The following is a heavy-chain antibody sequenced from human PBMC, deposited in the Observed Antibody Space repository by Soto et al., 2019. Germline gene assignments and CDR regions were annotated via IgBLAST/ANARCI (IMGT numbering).Heavy chain of an antibody. CDR1: GYTFTSYD. V-gene: IGHV1-8*01. D-gene: IGHD6-6*01. CDR3: ARERRSIAASWFDP. J-gene: IGHJ5*02. CDR2: MNPNSGNT. Sequence: QVQLVQSGAEVKKPGASVKVSCKASGYTFTSYDINWVRQAPGQGLELMGWMNPNSGNTVYAQQFRGRVTMTRDTSISTAYMALSSLRSEVTAVYYCARERRSIAASWFDPWGQGTVVTVSS.